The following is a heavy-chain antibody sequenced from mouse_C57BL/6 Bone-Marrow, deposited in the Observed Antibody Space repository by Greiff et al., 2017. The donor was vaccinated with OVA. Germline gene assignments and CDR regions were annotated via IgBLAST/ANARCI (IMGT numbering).Heavy chain of an antibody. D-gene: IGHD2-5*01. CDR3: TRCYSNYYAMDY. CDR1: GYTFTDYE. V-gene: IGHV1-15*01. J-gene: IGHJ4*01. CDR2: IDPETGGT. Sequence: QVQLKQSGAELVRPGASVTLSCKASGYTFTDYEMHWVKQTPVHGLEWIGAIDPETGGTAYNQKFKGKAILTADESSSTAYMALRSLTSEDAAVYYCTRCYSNYYAMDYWGQGTSVTVSS.